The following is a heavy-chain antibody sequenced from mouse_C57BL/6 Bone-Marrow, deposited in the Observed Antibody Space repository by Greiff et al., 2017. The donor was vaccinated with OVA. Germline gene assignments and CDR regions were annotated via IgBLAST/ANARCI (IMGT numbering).Heavy chain of an antibody. D-gene: IGHD2-10*02. J-gene: IGHJ2*01. CDR1: GYSFTSGYY. V-gene: IGHV3-6*01. CDR3: ARGSI. Sequence: EVKLVESGPGLVKPSQSLSLTCSVTGYSFTSGYYWNWIRQFPGNKLEWMGYISYDGSNNYNPTLKNRISITRDTSKNQFFLKLNSVTTEDTATYYCARGSIWGQGTTLTVSS. CDR2: ISYDGSN.